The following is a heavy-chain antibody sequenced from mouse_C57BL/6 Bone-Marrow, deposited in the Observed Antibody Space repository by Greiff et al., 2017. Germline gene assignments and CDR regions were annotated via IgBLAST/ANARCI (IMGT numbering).Heavy chain of an antibody. V-gene: IGHV1-52*01. CDR2: IDPSDSVT. CDR3: ARDGSSPYWYFDV. D-gene: IGHD1-1*01. CDR1: GYTFTSYW. J-gene: IGHJ1*03. Sequence: QVQLQQPGAELVRPGSSVKLSCKASGYTFTSYWMHWVKQRPIQGLEWIGNIDPSDSVTHYNQKFKDKATLTVDKSSSTAYMQLSSLTSEDSAVYYCARDGSSPYWYFDVWGTGTTVTVSS.